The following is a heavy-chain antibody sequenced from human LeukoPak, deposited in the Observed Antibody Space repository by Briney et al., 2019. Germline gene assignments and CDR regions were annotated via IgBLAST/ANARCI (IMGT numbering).Heavy chain of an antibody. V-gene: IGHV3-30*02. CDR2: IRYDGSNK. J-gene: IGHJ4*02. Sequence: GGSLRLSCAASGFTFSSYGMHWVRQAPGKGLEWVAFIRYDGSNKYYADSVKGRFTISRDNSKNTLYLQMNSLRAEDTAVYYCARGELRYFDWFAFDYWGQGTLVTVSS. D-gene: IGHD3-9*01. CDR1: GFTFSSYG. CDR3: ARGELRYFDWFAFDY.